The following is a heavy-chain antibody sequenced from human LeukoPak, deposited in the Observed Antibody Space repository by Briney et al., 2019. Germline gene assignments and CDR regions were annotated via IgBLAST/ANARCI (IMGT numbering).Heavy chain of an antibody. Sequence: ASVTVSCKASGYTFTGYYMHWVRQAPGQGLEWMGWINPNSGGTNYAQKFQGRVTMTRDTSISTAYMELSRLRSDDTAVYYCARAPVTYDSSGYYSEGWFDPWGQGTLVTVSS. D-gene: IGHD3-22*01. CDR1: GYTFTGYY. CDR3: ARAPVTYDSSGYYSEGWFDP. CDR2: INPNSGGT. V-gene: IGHV1-2*02. J-gene: IGHJ5*02.